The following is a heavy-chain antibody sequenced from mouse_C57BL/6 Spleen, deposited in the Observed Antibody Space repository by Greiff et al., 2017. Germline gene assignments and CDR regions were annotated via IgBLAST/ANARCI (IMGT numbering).Heavy chain of an antibody. CDR2: IHPNSGST. D-gene: IGHD1-2*01. V-gene: IGHV1-64*01. Sequence: QVQLQQPGAELVKPGASVKLSCKASGYTFTSYWMHWVKQRPGQGLEWIGMIHPNSGSTNYNEKFKSKATLTVDKSSSTAYMQLSSLTSEDSAVYYCARSITTGLGYFDVWGTGTTVTVSS. CDR1: GYTFTSYW. J-gene: IGHJ1*03. CDR3: ARSITTGLGYFDV.